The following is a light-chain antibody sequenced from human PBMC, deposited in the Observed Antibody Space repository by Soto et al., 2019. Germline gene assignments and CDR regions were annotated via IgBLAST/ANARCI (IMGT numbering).Light chain of an antibody. Sequence: DLQMTPSPSSLSASLGARATITCRTSPNINRYLNWYQQKPGKAPELLLHAASTLQSGVPSRFTGSGSGTDFTLTISSLQHEDVANYYCQERYSIPRLTFGGGTKVDIK. J-gene: IGKJ4*01. CDR1: PNINRY. CDR3: QERYSIPRLT. CDR2: AAS. V-gene: IGKV1-39*01.